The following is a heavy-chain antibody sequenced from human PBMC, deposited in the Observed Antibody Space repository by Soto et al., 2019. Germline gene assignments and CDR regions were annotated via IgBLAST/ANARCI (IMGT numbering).Heavy chain of an antibody. V-gene: IGHV3-9*01. Sequence: SLRLSCAASGFTFDDYTMHWVRQAPGKGLEWVSSINWNGVNVAYADSVKGRFTISRDNAKNSLYLQMNSVRPEDTALYYCAKEGYCSITSCRYFDYWGQGTLVTVSS. CDR2: INWNGVNV. CDR3: AKEGYCSITSCRYFDY. CDR1: GFTFDDYT. D-gene: IGHD2-2*01. J-gene: IGHJ4*02.